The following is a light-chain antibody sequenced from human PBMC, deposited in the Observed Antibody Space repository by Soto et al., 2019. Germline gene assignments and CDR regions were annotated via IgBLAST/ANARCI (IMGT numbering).Light chain of an antibody. CDR2: EVS. V-gene: IGLV2-8*01. Sequence: QSALTQPPSASGSPGQSVTISCTGTSSDVGGYNYVSWYQQHPGKAPKLMIYEVSKRPLGVPDRFSGSKSGNTASLTVSGLQPEDEADYYCSSYAGSNKSVFGTGTKLTVL. CDR3: SSYAGSNKSV. J-gene: IGLJ1*01. CDR1: SSDVGGYNY.